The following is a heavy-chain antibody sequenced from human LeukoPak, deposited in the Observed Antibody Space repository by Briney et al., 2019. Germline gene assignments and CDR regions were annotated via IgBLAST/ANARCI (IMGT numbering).Heavy chain of an antibody. V-gene: IGHV4-59*08. CDR3: ARHSRYGDFDY. J-gene: IGHJ4*02. Sequence: PSETLSLTCTVSGGSISTYYWSWIRQPPGKGLEWIAYIYYSGSTSYNPPLKTRVTISVDMSKNQFSLKLSSVTAADTAVYYCARHSRYGDFDYWGQGTLLTVSS. CDR1: GGSISTYY. D-gene: IGHD4-17*01. CDR2: IYYSGST.